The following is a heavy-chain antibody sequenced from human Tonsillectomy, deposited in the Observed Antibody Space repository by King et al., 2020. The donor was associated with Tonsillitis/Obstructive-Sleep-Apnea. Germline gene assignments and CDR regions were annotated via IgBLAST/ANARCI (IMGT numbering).Heavy chain of an antibody. Sequence: QLQESGPGLVKPSETLSLTCTVSGGSISSYYWSWIRQPPGKGLEWIGYICYSGSTNYNPSLKSRVTISVDTSKKQFSLKLSSVTAADTAVYYCARAPYSWGFLDYWGHGTLVTVSS. CDR1: GGSISSYY. V-gene: IGHV4-59*08. CDR2: ICYSGST. CDR3: ARAPYSWGFLDY. J-gene: IGHJ4*01. D-gene: IGHD1-26*01.